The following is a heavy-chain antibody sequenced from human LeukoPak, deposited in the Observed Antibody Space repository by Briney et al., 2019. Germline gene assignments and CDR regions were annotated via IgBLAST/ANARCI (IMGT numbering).Heavy chain of an antibody. CDR2: ISAYNGNT. J-gene: IGHJ4*02. CDR3: ARGGRYDFWSGPPKTY. CDR1: GYTFTSYG. Sequence: ASVKVSCKASGYTFTSYGISWVRQAPGQGREWMGWISAYNGNTNYAQKLQGKVTMTTDTSTSTAYMELRSLRSDGTAVYYCARGGRYDFWSGPPKTYWGQGTLVTVSS. D-gene: IGHD3-3*01. V-gene: IGHV1-18*01.